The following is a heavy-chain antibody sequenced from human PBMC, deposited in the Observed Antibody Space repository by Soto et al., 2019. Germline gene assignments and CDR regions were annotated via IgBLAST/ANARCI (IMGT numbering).Heavy chain of an antibody. CDR2: ISGSGGST. V-gene: IGHV3-23*01. CDR3: AKDSSKVVVILFDY. J-gene: IGHJ4*02. Sequence: PGGSLRLSCAASGFTFSSYAMSWVRQAPGKGLEWVSAISGSGGSTYCADSVKGRFTISRDNSKNTLYLQMNSLRAEDTAVYYCAKDSSKVVVILFDYWGQGTLVTVSS. CDR1: GFTFSSYA. D-gene: IGHD3-22*01.